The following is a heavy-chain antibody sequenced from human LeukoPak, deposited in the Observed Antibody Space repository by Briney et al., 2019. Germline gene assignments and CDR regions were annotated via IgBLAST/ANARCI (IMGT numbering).Heavy chain of an antibody. D-gene: IGHD5-18*01. CDR1: GFTFSNHW. CDR2: INRDGSST. J-gene: IGHJ4*02. Sequence: GGPLRLSCAASGFTFSNHWMHWVRQAPGKGLMWVSRINRDGSSTDYADSVKGRFTISRDDAKSTLFLQVNSLRAEDTAVYFCARGGSDTAMAHDYWGQGTLVTVSS. CDR3: ARGGSDTAMAHDY. V-gene: IGHV3-74*01.